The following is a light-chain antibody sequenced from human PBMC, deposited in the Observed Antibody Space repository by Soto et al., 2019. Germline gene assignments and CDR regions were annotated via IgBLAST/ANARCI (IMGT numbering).Light chain of an antibody. Sequence: EIVMTQSPATLSVSPGERATLSCRASQSVSSNFAWYQQKPGQAPRLLIYDASNRATGIPAMFSGSGSGTDFTLTISSLEPEDFAVYYCQQRSNWPITFCQGTRLEIK. J-gene: IGKJ5*01. CDR2: DAS. CDR1: QSVSSN. CDR3: QQRSNWPIT. V-gene: IGKV3-11*01.